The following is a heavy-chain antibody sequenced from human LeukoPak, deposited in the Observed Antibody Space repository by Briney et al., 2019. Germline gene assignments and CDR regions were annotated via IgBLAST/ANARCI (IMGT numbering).Heavy chain of an antibody. CDR3: AREGTAGTY. CDR1: GYTFSSYA. CDR2: ISYDGSNK. D-gene: IGHD6-13*01. Sequence: SCKASGYTFSSYAMHWVRQAPGKGLEWVAVISYDGSNKYYADSVKGRFTISRDNSKNTLYLQMNSLRAEDTAVYYCAREGTAGTYWGQGTLVTVSS. J-gene: IGHJ4*02. V-gene: IGHV3-30*04.